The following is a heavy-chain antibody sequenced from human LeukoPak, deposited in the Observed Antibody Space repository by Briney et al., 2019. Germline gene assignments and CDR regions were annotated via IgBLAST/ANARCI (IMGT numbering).Heavy chain of an antibody. Sequence: GGSLRLSCATSGFTFTNYAMNWVRQAPGKGLEWVSGISGSGDSTYYADSVKGRFTISRDNSKNTLYLQMNSLRAEDTAVYYCAKRLYSSGGDYFDYWGQGTLLTVSS. CDR2: ISGSGDST. D-gene: IGHD6-19*01. CDR1: GFTFTNYA. V-gene: IGHV3-23*01. J-gene: IGHJ4*02. CDR3: AKRLYSSGGDYFDY.